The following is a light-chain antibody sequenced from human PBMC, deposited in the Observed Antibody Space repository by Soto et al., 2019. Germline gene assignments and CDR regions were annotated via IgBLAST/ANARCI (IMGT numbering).Light chain of an antibody. CDR3: QQYRSSPST. CDR2: GAS. V-gene: IGKV3-20*01. CDR1: QSVSSCY. J-gene: IGKJ2*01. Sequence: EIVLTQSPGTLSLSPGERATLSCRASQSVSSCYLAWYQQKPGQAPRLLIYGASSRATGIPDRFSGCGSGTDFTLSISRLEPKDFAVYYCQQYRSSPSTFGQGTKLEIK.